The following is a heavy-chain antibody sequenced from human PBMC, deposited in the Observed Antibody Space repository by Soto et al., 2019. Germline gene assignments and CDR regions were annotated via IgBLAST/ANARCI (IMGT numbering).Heavy chain of an antibody. CDR3: ARRGQIWAQNIDF. CDR1: GYSFTSYW. CDR2: IYPGDSEI. J-gene: IGHJ4*02. Sequence: GESLKISCKGSGYSFTSYWIGWVRQMPGKGLEWMGIIYPGDSEIRYSPSFQGQITISVDKSINTAYLQWSSLEASDTAMYYCARRGQIWAQNIDFWGQGTLVTVSS. D-gene: IGHD5-18*01. V-gene: IGHV5-51*01.